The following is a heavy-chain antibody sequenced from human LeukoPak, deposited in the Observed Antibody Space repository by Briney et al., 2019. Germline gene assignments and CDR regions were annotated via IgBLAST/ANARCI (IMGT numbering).Heavy chain of an antibody. CDR1: GFTFSSYA. D-gene: IGHD3-10*01. Sequence: GGSLRLSCAASGFTFSSYAMSWVRQAPGKGLEWVSAISGSGGSTYYADSVKGRFTISRDNSKNTLYLQMNSLRAEDTAVYYCAKVVSFFYGSRSYYDYWGQGTLVTVSS. V-gene: IGHV3-23*01. J-gene: IGHJ4*02. CDR2: ISGSGGST. CDR3: AKVVSFFYGSRSYYDY.